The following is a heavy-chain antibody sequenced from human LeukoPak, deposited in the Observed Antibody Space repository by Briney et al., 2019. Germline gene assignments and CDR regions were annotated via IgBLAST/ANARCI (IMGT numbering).Heavy chain of an antibody. V-gene: IGHV4-61*02. CDR3: ARGPTPYFGVVITYFDY. D-gene: IGHD3-3*01. CDR2: IYTSGST. Sequence: SETLSLTCTVSGGSISSGSYYWSWIRQPAGKGLEWIGRIYTSGSTNYNPSLKSRVTISVDTFKNQFSLKLSSVTAADTAVYYCARGPTPYFGVVITYFDYWGQGTLVTVSS. CDR1: GGSISSGSYY. J-gene: IGHJ4*02.